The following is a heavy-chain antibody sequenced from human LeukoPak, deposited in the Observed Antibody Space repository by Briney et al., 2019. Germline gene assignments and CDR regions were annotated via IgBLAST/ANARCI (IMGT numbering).Heavy chain of an antibody. CDR3: ARDVAVVTPGGYYFDS. CDR2: IGTSDSST. Sequence: GGSLRLSCAASGFTFSSYEMNWVRQAPGKGLEWVSYIGTSDSSTYYADSVKGRFTISRDNAKNSLYLQMNSLRAEDTAVYYCARDVAVVTPGGYYFDSWGQGTLVTVCS. D-gene: IGHD4-23*01. V-gene: IGHV3-48*03. J-gene: IGHJ4*02. CDR1: GFTFSSYE.